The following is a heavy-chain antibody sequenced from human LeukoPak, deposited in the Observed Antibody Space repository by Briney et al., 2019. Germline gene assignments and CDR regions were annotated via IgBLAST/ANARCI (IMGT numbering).Heavy chain of an antibody. V-gene: IGHV3-21*01. J-gene: IGHJ4*02. CDR2: ISSSSSYI. CDR1: GFTFSSYS. CDR3: ARGYCSGGSCRKLDY. Sequence: PGGSLRLSCAASGFTFSSYSMNWVRQAPGKGLEWVSSISSSSSYIYYADSVKGRFTISRDNAKNSPYLQMNSLRAEDTAVYYCARGYCSGGSCRKLDYWGQGTPVTVSS. D-gene: IGHD2-15*01.